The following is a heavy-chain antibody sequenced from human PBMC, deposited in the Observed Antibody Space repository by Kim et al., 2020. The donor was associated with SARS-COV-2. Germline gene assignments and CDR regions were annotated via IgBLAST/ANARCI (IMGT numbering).Heavy chain of an antibody. CDR3: TTEGIVVVPASDAFDI. D-gene: IGHD2-2*01. CDR2: IKSKTDGGTT. J-gene: IGHJ3*02. V-gene: IGHV3-15*01. CDR1: GFTFSNAW. Sequence: GGSLRLSCAASGFTFSNAWMSWVRQAPGKGLEWVGRIKSKTDGGTTDYAAPVKGRFTISRDDSKNTLYLQMNSLKTEDTAVYYCTTEGIVVVPASDAFDIWGKGTMVTVSS.